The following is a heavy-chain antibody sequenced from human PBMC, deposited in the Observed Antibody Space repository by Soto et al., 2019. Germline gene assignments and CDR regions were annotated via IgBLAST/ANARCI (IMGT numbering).Heavy chain of an antibody. J-gene: IGHJ4*02. CDR3: ARDSSGWYSNFDY. CDR1: GGSISSSSYY. D-gene: IGHD6-19*01. Sequence: SETLCLTCTVSGGSISSSSYYWGWIRQPPGKGLEWIGSIYYSGSTYYNPSLKSRVTISVDTSKNQFSLKLSSVTAADTAVYYWARDSSGWYSNFDYWGQGTLVTVCS. V-gene: IGHV4-39*01. CDR2: IYYSGST.